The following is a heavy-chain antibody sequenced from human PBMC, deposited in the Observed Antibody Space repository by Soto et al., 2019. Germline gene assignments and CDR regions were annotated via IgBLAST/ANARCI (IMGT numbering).Heavy chain of an antibody. D-gene: IGHD6-13*01. Sequence: QVQLQESGPGLVKPSGTLSLTCAVSGDSISSDKWWSWVRQPPGKGLEWIGEVYHSGNTNYNPSRHXPXXXSXXNSKNQFSLKLSSVPDADTAMYYCARGESQQQRDYWGQGTLVTVSS. CDR1: GDSISSDKW. CDR2: VYHSGNT. CDR3: ARGESQQQRDY. J-gene: IGHJ4*02. V-gene: IGHV4-4*02.